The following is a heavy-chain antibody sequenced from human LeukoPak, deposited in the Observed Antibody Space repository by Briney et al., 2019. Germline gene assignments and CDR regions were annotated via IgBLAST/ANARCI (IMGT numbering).Heavy chain of an antibody. CDR1: GFTFSSYT. V-gene: IGHV3-74*01. D-gene: IGHD4-23*01. Sequence: GGSLRLSCSASGFTFSSYTMHWVRQAPGKGLVWVSRIASDGSSTTYADSVKGRFSISRDNAKNTLYLQMNSLRVEDTAVYYCARGRPHGNDYWGQGTLVTVSS. CDR2: IASDGSST. CDR3: ARGRPHGNDY. J-gene: IGHJ4*02.